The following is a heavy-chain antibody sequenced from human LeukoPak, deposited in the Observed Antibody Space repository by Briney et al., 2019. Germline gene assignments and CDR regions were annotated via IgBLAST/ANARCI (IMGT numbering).Heavy chain of an antibody. CDR3: ARDEGCSSTSCYGIVWFDP. Sequence: SQTLSLTCTVSGGSISSGSYYWSWIRQPAGKGLEWIGRIYTSGSTNYNPSLKSRVTISVDKSKNQFSLKLSSVTAADTAVYYCARDEGCSSTSCYGIVWFDPWGQGTLVTVSS. J-gene: IGHJ5*02. D-gene: IGHD2-2*01. CDR2: IYTSGST. CDR1: GGSISSGSYY. V-gene: IGHV4-61*02.